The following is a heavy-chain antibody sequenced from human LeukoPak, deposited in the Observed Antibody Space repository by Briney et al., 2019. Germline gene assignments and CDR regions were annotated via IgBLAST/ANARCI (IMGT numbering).Heavy chain of an antibody. CDR1: GFAFSRFA. Sequence: GGSLRLSCSASGFAFSRFAMTWVRHLPGKGLDWVSSISGNGHQTYYGDSVKGRFSVSRDNSKNILYLQMDSLRADDSALYYCAKDANYYDSSGYLIPFDYWGQGTLSPSPQ. J-gene: IGHJ4*02. D-gene: IGHD3-22*01. V-gene: IGHV3-23*01. CDR2: ISGNGHQT. CDR3: AKDANYYDSSGYLIPFDY.